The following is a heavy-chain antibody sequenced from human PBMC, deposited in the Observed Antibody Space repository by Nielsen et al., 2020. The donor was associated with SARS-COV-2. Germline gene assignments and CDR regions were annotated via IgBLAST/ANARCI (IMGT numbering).Heavy chain of an antibody. CDR2: IRSYAHEYAT. CDR1: GFPFSVSA. CDR3: SSPTVAF. V-gene: IGHV3-73*01. J-gene: IGHJ4*02. D-gene: IGHD4-23*01. Sequence: GESLTISCVASGFPFSVSAMQWVRQASGKGLEWLGRIRSYAHEYATAYAASVEGRFTVSRDDSKNTAYLQMNSLKSEDTAVYYCSSPTVAFWGQGTLVTVSS.